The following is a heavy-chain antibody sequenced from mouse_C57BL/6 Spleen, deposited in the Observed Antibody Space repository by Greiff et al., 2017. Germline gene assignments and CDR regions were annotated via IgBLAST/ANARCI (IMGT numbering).Heavy chain of an antibody. CDR1: GFTSSSYA. V-gene: IGHV5-9-1*02. CDR2: ISSGGDYI. D-gene: IGHD2-5*01. J-gene: IGHJ1*03. Sequence: EVKLVESGEGLVKPGGSLKLSCAASGFTSSSYAMSWVRQTPEKRLEWVAYISSGGDYIYYADTVKGRFTISRDNARNTLYLQMSSLKSEDTAMYYCTRFNSNYWDFDVWGTGTTVTVSS. CDR3: TRFNSNYWDFDV.